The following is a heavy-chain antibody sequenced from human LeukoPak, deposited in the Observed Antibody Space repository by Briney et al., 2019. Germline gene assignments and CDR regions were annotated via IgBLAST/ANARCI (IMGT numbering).Heavy chain of an antibody. CDR2: INDIGSKT. D-gene: IGHD6-13*01. CDR3: AAAAGYRFDI. V-gene: IGHV3-11*03. CDR1: GFIFSDHY. J-gene: IGHJ3*02. Sequence: GGSLRLSCGASGFIFSDHYMNWVRQAPGKGLEWVSYINDIGSKTNYADSVKGRFTISRDNAKNSLYLRMNSLRAEDTAVYYCAAAAGYRFDIWGQGTMVTVSS.